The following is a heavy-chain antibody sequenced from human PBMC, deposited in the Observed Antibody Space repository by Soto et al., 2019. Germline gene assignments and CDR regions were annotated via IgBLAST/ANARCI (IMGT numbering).Heavy chain of an antibody. J-gene: IGHJ5*02. V-gene: IGHV4-39*01. CDR1: GGSISRNNHY. CDR3: ARQGITMIVVVVTDNWFDP. D-gene: IGHD3-22*01. Sequence: LSLTCSVSGGSISRNNHYWGWIRQPPGKGLEWIGSIYYSGSTYYNPSLKSRATISVDTSKNQFSLKLSSVTAADTAVYYCARQGITMIVVVVTDNWFDPWGQGTLVTVSS. CDR2: IYYSGST.